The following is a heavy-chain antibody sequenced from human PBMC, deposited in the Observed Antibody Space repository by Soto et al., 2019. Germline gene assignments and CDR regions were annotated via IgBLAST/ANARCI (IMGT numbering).Heavy chain of an antibody. V-gene: IGHV4-34*01. CDR3: ARFREIIAVAGFDCGY. Sequence: SRTMSLTCAVSGGSFSGYYWSWIRQPPGKGLEWIGEINHSGSTNYNPSLKSRVTISVDTSKNQFSLKLSSVTAADTAVYDWARFREIIAVAGFDCGYWGQVTLVP. J-gene: IGHJ4*02. CDR2: INHSGST. CDR1: GGSFSGYY. D-gene: IGHD6-19*01.